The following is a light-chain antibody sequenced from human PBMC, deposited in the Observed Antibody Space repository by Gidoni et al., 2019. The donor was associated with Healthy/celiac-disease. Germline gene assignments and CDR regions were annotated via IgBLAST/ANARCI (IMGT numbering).Light chain of an antibody. CDR1: QDISNY. Sequence: DIQMTQSPSSLSASVGDRVTSTCQESQDISNYFNWYQQKPGKSPKLLIYDASNLETGVPSRFSGSGSGTDFTFTISSLQPEDIATYYCQQYDNLLTFGGGTKVEIK. V-gene: IGKV1-33*01. CDR3: QQYDNLLT. CDR2: DAS. J-gene: IGKJ4*01.